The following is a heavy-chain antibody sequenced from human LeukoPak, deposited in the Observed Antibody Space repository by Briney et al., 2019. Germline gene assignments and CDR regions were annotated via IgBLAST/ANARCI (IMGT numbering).Heavy chain of an antibody. Sequence: ASVKVSCKASGYTFTGYYMHWVRQAPGQGLEWMGWINPNSGGTNYAQKFQGRVTMTRDTSISTAYMELSRLRSDDTAVYYCARTDIVATITRDFDYWGQGTLVTVSS. CDR3: ARTDIVATITRDFDY. CDR1: GYTFTGYY. D-gene: IGHD5-12*01. V-gene: IGHV1-2*02. J-gene: IGHJ4*02. CDR2: INPNSGGT.